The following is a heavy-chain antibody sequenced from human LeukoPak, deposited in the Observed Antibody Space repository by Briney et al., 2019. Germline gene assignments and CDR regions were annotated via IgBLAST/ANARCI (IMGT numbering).Heavy chain of an antibody. D-gene: IGHD1-1*01. CDR1: GYSFTTYW. CDR2: IYPGDSDT. J-gene: IGHJ4*02. V-gene: IGHV5-51*01. CDR3: ARHETGPYFDY. Sequence: GESLKISCKGSGYSFTTYWIGWVRQMPGKGLEWMGSIYPGDSDTRYSPSFQGQVAISADKSISTAYLQWSSLKASDTAMYYCARHETGPYFDYWGQGTLVTVSS.